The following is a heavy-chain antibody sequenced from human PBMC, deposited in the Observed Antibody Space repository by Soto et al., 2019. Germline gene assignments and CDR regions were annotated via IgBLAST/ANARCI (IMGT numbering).Heavy chain of an antibody. J-gene: IGHJ4*02. Sequence: PWETLSLTCTVSGDSLSTYYWSWIRQPAGERLEWIGRIHDTGRTNYNPSLKSRVTMSVDTSKNQFSLRVNSVTAADTAVCYCARESVSGTYRFDSWGQGTLVTVSS. CDR3: ARESVSGTYRFDS. CDR2: IHDTGRT. V-gene: IGHV4-4*07. D-gene: IGHD3-16*02. CDR1: GDSLSTYY.